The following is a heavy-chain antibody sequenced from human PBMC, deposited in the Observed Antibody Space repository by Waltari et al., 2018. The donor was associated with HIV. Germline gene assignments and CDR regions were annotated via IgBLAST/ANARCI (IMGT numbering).Heavy chain of an antibody. CDR2: ISAYNGNT. D-gene: IGHD3-3*01. V-gene: IGHV1-18*01. CDR1: GYTFTSYG. J-gene: IGHJ4*02. Sequence: QVQLVQSGAEVKKPGASVKVSCKASGYTFTSYGISWVRQAPGQGLEWMGWISAYNGNTNYAQKLQGRVTMTTDTSTSTAYMELRSLRSDDTAVYYCARDTASYYDFWSGYLPPDYWGQGTLVTVSS. CDR3: ARDTASYYDFWSGYLPPDY.